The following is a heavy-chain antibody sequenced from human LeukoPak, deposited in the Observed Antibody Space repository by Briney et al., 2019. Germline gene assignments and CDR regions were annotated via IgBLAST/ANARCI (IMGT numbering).Heavy chain of an antibody. CDR3: SRENGAFSPFGY. D-gene: IGHD2-8*01. Sequence: SETLSLTCGVSGGSITTTNCWSWVRQPPGQGLVWIGEISLSGLTNYNPSLKSRVTVSLDKSKNLLFLKMTSVTAADTAVYYCSRENGAFSPFGYWGQGTLVTVSS. V-gene: IGHV4-4*02. CDR1: GGSITTTNC. CDR2: ISLSGLT. J-gene: IGHJ4*02.